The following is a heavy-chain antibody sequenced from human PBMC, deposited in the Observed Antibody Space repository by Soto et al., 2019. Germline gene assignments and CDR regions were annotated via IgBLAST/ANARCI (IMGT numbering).Heavy chain of an antibody. Sequence: EVQLVESGGGLVQPGRSLRLSCAASGFTFDDYAMHWVRQAPGKGLEWVSGISWNSGSIGYADSVKGRFTISRDNAKNSLYLQMNSLRAEDTALYYCARRGEYFDYWGQGTLVTVSS. D-gene: IGHD3-16*01. CDR1: GFTFDDYA. V-gene: IGHV3-9*01. J-gene: IGHJ4*02. CDR2: ISWNSGSI. CDR3: ARRGEYFDY.